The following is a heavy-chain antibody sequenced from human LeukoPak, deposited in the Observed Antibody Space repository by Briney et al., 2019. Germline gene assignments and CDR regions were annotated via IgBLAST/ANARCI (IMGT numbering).Heavy chain of an antibody. CDR3: AREELSY. D-gene: IGHD1-26*01. Sequence: GGSLRLSCAASGFTFSSYNMNWVRQAPGKGLEWVSSISRSSDYIYYADSVKGRFTISRDNAKNSLYLQMNSLRAEDTAVYYCAREELSYWGQGTLVTVSS. V-gene: IGHV3-21*04. CDR1: GFTFSSYN. J-gene: IGHJ4*02. CDR2: ISRSSDYI.